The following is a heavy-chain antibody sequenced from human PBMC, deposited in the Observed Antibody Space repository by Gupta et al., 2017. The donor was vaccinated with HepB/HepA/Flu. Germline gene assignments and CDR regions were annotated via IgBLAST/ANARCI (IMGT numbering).Heavy chain of an antibody. D-gene: IGHD4-23*01. CDR3: ASPRWQFDY. CDR2: ISGSGNST. J-gene: IGHJ4*02. Sequence: EVQLLESGGGLVQPGGSLRLSCAASEFTFTGSAMSWVRQAPGKGLEWVSSISGSGNSTYYADSLKGRFTISRDNSKNTLYLQMNSLRAEDTAIYYCASPRWQFDYGGQGTLVTVSS. CDR1: EFTFTGSA. V-gene: IGHV3-23*01.